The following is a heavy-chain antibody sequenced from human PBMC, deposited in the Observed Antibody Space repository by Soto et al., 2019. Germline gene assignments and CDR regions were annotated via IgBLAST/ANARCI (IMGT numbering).Heavy chain of an antibody. J-gene: IGHJ4*02. Sequence: QMQLVQSGAELKKPGSSVKVSCKASGGTISSFINYPINWVRQAPGQGLEWMGGIVPNVGTVNYAKKFQGRVTITADKSTGTAYMELSSLRSEDTALYYCARRDTSGFLRYFDNWGQGTLVTVSS. CDR2: IVPNVGTV. CDR1: GGTISSFINYP. V-gene: IGHV1-69*06. D-gene: IGHD3-3*01. CDR3: ARRDTSGFLRYFDN.